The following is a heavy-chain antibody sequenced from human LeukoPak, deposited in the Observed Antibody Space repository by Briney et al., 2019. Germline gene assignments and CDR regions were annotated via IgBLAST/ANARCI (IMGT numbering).Heavy chain of an antibody. CDR3: ARNTETAIPLPYYFDY. Sequence: ASVKVSCKASGYTFTSYAMHWVRQAPGQRLDCMGWIKPGNGNTKYSQKFQGRVTITRDTSASTAYMDLSSLRSEDTAVYYCARNTETAIPLPYYFDYWGQGTLVTVSS. CDR2: IKPGNGNT. J-gene: IGHJ4*02. V-gene: IGHV1-3*01. CDR1: GYTFTSYA. D-gene: IGHD2-21*02.